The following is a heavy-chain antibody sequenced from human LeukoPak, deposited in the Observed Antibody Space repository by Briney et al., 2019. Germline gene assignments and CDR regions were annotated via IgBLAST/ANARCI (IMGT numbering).Heavy chain of an antibody. D-gene: IGHD6-13*01. Sequence: ASVKVSCKVSGYTLTELSMHWVRQAPGKGLEWMGGFDPEDGKTVYPQKFQGRVTMTEDISTSTAYMELSSLRSEDTAVYYCAAGEVSSSWEAPIDYWGQGALVTVSS. CDR1: GYTLTELS. J-gene: IGHJ4*02. V-gene: IGHV1-24*01. CDR2: FDPEDGKT. CDR3: AAGEVSSSWEAPIDY.